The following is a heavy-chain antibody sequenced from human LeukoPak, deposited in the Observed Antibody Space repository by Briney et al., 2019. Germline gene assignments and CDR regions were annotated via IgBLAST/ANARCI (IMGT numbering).Heavy chain of an antibody. CDR2: ICPGDFDT. Sequence: PGESLKISCKGSGYRFTSYWIGWVRQMPGKGLEWMGIICPGDFDTRYSPSFEGQVTISADKSISTAYLQWTSLKASDSAMYYCARPRGAWYNAFDIWGQGTMVTVSS. V-gene: IGHV5-51*01. CDR1: GYRFTSYW. D-gene: IGHD6-13*01. CDR3: ARPRGAWYNAFDI. J-gene: IGHJ3*02.